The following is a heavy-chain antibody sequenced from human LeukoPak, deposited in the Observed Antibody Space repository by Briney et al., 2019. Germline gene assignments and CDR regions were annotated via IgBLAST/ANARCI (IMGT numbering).Heavy chain of an antibody. CDR2: IFFGGST. Sequence: SETLSLTCTVSGVSISSGGYYWSWIRQHPGKGLEWIGYIFFGGSTYYNPSLESRVNISVDTSENQFSLKVTCVTAADTAVYYCARVVAGLAALDVWGQGTVVTVSS. CDR3: ARVVAGLAALDV. V-gene: IGHV4-31*03. J-gene: IGHJ3*01. CDR1: GVSISSGGYY. D-gene: IGHD2-15*01.